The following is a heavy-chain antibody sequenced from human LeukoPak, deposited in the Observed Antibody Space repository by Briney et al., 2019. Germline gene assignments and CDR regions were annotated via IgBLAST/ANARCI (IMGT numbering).Heavy chain of an antibody. CDR3: AKYSGSPAV. J-gene: IGHJ4*02. CDR2: IIPMSETP. D-gene: IGHD1-26*01. V-gene: IGHV1-69*05. Sequence: SVKVSCKASGGTFSINAITWVRQAPGQGLEWMGGIIPMSETPKYTQKFQGRVTIATDESTNTAYMELSSLRSEDTAVYYCAKYSGSPAVWGQGTLVTVSS. CDR1: GGTFSINA.